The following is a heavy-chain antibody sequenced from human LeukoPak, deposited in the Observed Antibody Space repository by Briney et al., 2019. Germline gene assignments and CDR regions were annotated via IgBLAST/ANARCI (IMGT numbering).Heavy chain of an antibody. CDR3: ARRAGAYSHPYDY. Sequence: GGSLRLSCTVSGFTVSSDSMSRVRQAPGKGLEWVSFIYSGGSTHYSDSVKGRFTISRDNSKNTLYLQMNSLRAEDTAVYYCARRAGAYSHPYDYWGQGTLVTVSS. D-gene: IGHD4/OR15-4a*01. CDR1: GFTVSSDS. V-gene: IGHV3-53*01. CDR2: IYSGGST. J-gene: IGHJ4*02.